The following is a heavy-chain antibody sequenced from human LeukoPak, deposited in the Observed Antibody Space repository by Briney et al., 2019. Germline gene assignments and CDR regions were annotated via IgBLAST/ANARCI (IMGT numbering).Heavy chain of an antibody. Sequence: QPGRSLRLSCAASGFTFSSYAMHWVRQAPGKGLEWVAVISYDGSNKYYADSVKGRFTISRDNSKNALYLQMNSLRAEDTAVYYCARVPTGRSSSGRTAYYFDYWGQGTLVTVSS. CDR2: ISYDGSNK. J-gene: IGHJ4*02. V-gene: IGHV3-30-3*01. CDR1: GFTFSSYA. CDR3: ARVPTGRSSSGRTAYYFDY. D-gene: IGHD6-19*01.